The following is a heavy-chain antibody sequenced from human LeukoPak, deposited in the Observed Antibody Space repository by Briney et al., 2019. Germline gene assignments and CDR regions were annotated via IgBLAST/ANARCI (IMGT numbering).Heavy chain of an antibody. Sequence: GGSLRLSCAASGFTFSSYSMNWVRQAPGKGLKWVSYISSSSSTIYYADSVKGRFTISRDNAKNSPYLQMNSLRAEDTAVYYCARFPGSALYYFDYWGQGTLVTVSS. D-gene: IGHD3-10*01. CDR2: ISSSSSTI. CDR1: GFTFSSYS. V-gene: IGHV3-48*01. CDR3: ARFPGSALYYFDY. J-gene: IGHJ4*02.